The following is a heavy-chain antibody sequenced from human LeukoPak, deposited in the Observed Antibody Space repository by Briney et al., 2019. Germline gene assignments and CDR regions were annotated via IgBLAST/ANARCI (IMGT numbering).Heavy chain of an antibody. V-gene: IGHV3-74*01. J-gene: IGHJ4*02. Sequence: GGSLRLSCAAYGFIFSFYCMHWVRQAPGKGPMWVSRICPDGTGISYADSVKARFTTSRDNAKNTVYLQMNSLREEDTAVYYCARDFRSADYWGQGTLVTVSS. CDR2: ICPDGTGI. CDR1: GFIFSFYC. CDR3: ARDFRSADY.